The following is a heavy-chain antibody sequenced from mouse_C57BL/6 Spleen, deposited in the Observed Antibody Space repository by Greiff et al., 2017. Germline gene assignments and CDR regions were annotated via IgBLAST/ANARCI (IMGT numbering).Heavy chain of an antibody. V-gene: IGHV3-6*01. D-gene: IGHD1-1*01. CDR3: ARGGYYGSSDYYAMDD. Sequence: VQLQESGPGLVKPSQSPSLTCSVTGYSITSGYYWNWIRQFPGNKLEWMGYISYDGSNNYNPSLKNRISITRDTSKNQFFLKLNSVTTEDTATYYCARGGYYGSSDYYAMDDWGQGTSVTVSS. CDR2: ISYDGSN. J-gene: IGHJ4*01. CDR1: GYSITSGYY.